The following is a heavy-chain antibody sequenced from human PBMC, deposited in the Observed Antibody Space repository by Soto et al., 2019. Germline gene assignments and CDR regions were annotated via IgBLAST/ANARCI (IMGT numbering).Heavy chain of an antibody. D-gene: IGHD2-2*01. Sequence: EVQLLESGGGLVQPGGSLRLSCAASGFTFSSYAMSWVRQAPGKGLEWVSAISGSGGSTYYADSVKGRFTISRDNSKNTLYRQMNSLRGEDTAVYYCAKGRGHCSSTSCYVGSDYWGQGTLVTVSS. CDR1: GFTFSSYA. CDR3: AKGRGHCSSTSCYVGSDY. CDR2: ISGSGGST. J-gene: IGHJ4*02. V-gene: IGHV3-23*01.